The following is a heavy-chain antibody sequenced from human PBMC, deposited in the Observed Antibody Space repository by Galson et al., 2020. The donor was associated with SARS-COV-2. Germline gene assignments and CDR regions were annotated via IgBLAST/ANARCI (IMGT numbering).Heavy chain of an antibody. Sequence: SETLSLTCTVSGGSISSYYWSWIRQPPGKGLEWIGYIYYSGSTNYNPSLKSRVTISVDTSKNQFSLKMSSVTAADTAVYYCARVFWGNMVVVLPTHFDIWGQGTTVSVSS. CDR2: IYYSGST. CDR1: GGSISSYY. V-gene: IGHV4-59*01. CDR3: ARVFWGNMVVVLPTHFDI. J-gene: IGHJ3*02. D-gene: IGHD3-16*01.